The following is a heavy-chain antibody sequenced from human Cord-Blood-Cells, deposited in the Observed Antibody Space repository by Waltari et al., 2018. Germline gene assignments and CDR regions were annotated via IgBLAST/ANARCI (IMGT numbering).Heavy chain of an antibody. D-gene: IGHD1-26*01. CDR1: GYSISSGYY. V-gene: IGHV4-38-2*01. Sequence: QVQLQESGPGLVKPSETLSLTCAVSGYSISSGYYWGWIRQPPGKGLEWIGSIYHSGSTYYNPHLKSRVTISVDTSKNQFSLKLSSVTAADTAVYYCARTSGRSDYWGQGTLVTVSS. CDR2: IYHSGST. J-gene: IGHJ4*02. CDR3: ARTSGRSDY.